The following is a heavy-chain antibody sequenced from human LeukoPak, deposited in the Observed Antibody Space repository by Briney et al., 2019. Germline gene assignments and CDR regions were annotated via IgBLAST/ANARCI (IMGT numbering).Heavy chain of an antibody. Sequence: ASVKVSCKASGYTFTSYDINWVRQATGQGLEWMGWMNPNSGNTGYAQKFQGRVTMTRNTSISTAYMELSSMRSADTAVYYCARGHYYDDGWAFDIWGQGTMVTVSS. J-gene: IGHJ3*02. CDR2: MNPNSGNT. V-gene: IGHV1-8*01. D-gene: IGHD3-22*01. CDR1: GYTFTSYD. CDR3: ARGHYYDDGWAFDI.